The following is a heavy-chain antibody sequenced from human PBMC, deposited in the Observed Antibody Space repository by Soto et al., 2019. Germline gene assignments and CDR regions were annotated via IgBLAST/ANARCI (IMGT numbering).Heavy chain of an antibody. CDR3: ARVPYYYGSASTAPYYFHY. V-gene: IGHV4-59*01. J-gene: IGHJ4*02. CDR2: IYDSGST. Sequence: PSDTLSLTCTFSGVSISTYSWSSIRQSPGMGVEWIGCIYDSGSTNYTPSLGGRVTISADKSQNQFSLRLSSVTVEDTAIYYCARVPYYYGSASTAPYYFHYWGQGTPVTVSS. CDR1: GVSISTYS. D-gene: IGHD3-10*01.